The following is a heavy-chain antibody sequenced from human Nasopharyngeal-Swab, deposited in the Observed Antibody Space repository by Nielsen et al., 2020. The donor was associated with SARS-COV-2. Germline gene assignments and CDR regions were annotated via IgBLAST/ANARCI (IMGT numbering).Heavy chain of an antibody. D-gene: IGHD6-19*01. J-gene: IGHJ4*02. V-gene: IGHV4-59*01. CDR3: ARTGDSSGWYSSFDY. CDR1: GGSISSYY. CDR2: IYYSGST. Sequence: SATLSLTCTVSGGSISSYYWSWIRQPPGKGLEWIGYIYYSGSTNYNPSLKSRVTISVDTSKNQFSLKLSSVTAADTAVYYCARTGDSSGWYSSFDYWGQGTLVTVSS.